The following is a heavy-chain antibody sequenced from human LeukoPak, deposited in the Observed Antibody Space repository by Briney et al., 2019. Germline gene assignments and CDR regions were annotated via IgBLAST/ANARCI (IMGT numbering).Heavy chain of an antibody. J-gene: IGHJ3*02. CDR3: AKDGTISGAFAI. CDR2: TCGSGGST. Sequence: GGSLRLSCAASGFTFSSYAMSWVGQAPWKGLDWVSATCGSGGSTHYADSVKGRFTISRENCKNTLYLQMNSMRAEDTAVYSCAKDGTISGAFAIWGQGTMVTVSS. D-gene: IGHD3-9*01. CDR1: GFTFSSYA. V-gene: IGHV3-23*01.